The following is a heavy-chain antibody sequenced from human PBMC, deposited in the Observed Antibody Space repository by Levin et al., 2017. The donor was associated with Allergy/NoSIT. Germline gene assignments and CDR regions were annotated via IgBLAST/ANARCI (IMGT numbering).Heavy chain of an antibody. Sequence: LSLTCAASGFTFSSYSMNWVRQAPGKGLEWVSSISSSSSYIYYADSVKGRFTIPRDNAKNSLYLQMNSLRAEDTAVYYCARGRAQYYDFWSGYYQGDAYGMNVWGQGTTVTVSS. CDR3: ARGRAQYYDFWSGYYQGDAYGMNV. CDR2: ISSSSSYI. CDR1: GFTFSSYS. D-gene: IGHD3-3*01. J-gene: IGHJ6*02. V-gene: IGHV3-21*01.